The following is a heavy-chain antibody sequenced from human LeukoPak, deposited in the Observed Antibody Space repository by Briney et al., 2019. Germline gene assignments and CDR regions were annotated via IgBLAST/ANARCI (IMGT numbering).Heavy chain of an antibody. CDR3: ARERITMVRGVIITAEGLDY. Sequence: ASVKVSCKASGYTFTSYGISWVRQAPRQGLEWMGWISAYNGNTNYAQKLQGRVTMTTDTSTSTAYMELRSLRSDDTAVYYCARERITMVRGVIITAEGLDYWGQGTLVTVSS. D-gene: IGHD3-10*01. CDR1: GYTFTSYG. CDR2: ISAYNGNT. J-gene: IGHJ4*02. V-gene: IGHV1-18*01.